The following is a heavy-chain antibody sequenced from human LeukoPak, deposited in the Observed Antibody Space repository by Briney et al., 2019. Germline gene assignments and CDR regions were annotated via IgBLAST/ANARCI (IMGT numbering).Heavy chain of an antibody. D-gene: IGHD3-3*01. J-gene: IGHJ4*02. V-gene: IGHV3-30*04. CDR3: ARGSGYFDH. Sequence: GGSLRLSCAASGFRFSNFAMHWVRQAPGKGLEWVTLVSPEGNFQNYADSVKGRFIVSRDSSRNTLFLHSRSLRPEDTGVYYCARGSGYFDHWGPGTLVTVSS. CDR2: VSPEGNFQ. CDR1: GFRFSNFA.